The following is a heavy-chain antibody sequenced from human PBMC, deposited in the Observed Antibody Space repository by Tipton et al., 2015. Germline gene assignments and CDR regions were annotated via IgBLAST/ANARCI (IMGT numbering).Heavy chain of an antibody. Sequence: GLVKPSEILSLTCTVSGGSVGSYNYYWSWIRQPPGKGLEWIGYISNTGNTHYNPSLKSRVTISLDTSKNQFSLTLNSVTAADTAVYYCAREGGYCSGGSCYNRDYYYYGMDVWGQGTTVTVSS. D-gene: IGHD2-15*01. V-gene: IGHV4-61*01. J-gene: IGHJ6*02. CDR2: ISNTGNT. CDR3: AREGGYCSGGSCYNRDYYYYGMDV. CDR1: GGSVGSYNYY.